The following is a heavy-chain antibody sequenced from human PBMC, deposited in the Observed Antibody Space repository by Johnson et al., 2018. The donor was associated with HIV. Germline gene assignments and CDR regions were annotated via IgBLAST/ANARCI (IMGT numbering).Heavy chain of an antibody. Sequence: VQLVEYGGGLVQPGGSLRVSCAASGFTFDDYGMSWVRQAPGKGPEWVSGINWSGSSTDYADSVKGRSTISRDNAKNSLYLQMNSLRAEDTAVYYCARDATDFDFWSGPGPDHGISDVWGQGTMVTVSS. J-gene: IGHJ3*01. CDR3: ARDATDFDFWSGPGPDHGISDV. V-gene: IGHV3-20*04. CDR1: GFTFDDYG. CDR2: INWSGSST. D-gene: IGHD3-3*01.